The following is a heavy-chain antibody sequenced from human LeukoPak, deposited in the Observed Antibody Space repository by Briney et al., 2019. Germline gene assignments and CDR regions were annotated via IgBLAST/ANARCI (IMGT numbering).Heavy chain of an antibody. V-gene: IGHV3-23*01. J-gene: IGHJ6*03. CDR1: GFTFSSYA. Sequence: GGSLRLSCAASGFTFSSYAMSWVRQAPGKGLEWVSAISGSGGSTYYADSVKGRFTISRDNSKNTLYLQMNSLRAEDTAVYYCAKVGYSYGFYYYMDVWGKGTTVTVSS. CDR3: AKVGYSYGFYYYMDV. D-gene: IGHD5-18*01. CDR2: ISGSGGST.